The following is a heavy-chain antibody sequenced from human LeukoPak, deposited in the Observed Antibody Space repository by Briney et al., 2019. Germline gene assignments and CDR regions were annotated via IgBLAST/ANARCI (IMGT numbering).Heavy chain of an antibody. D-gene: IGHD3-3*01. Sequence: GGSLRLSCVVSGFTFSSYGMHWVRQAPGKGLEWVAFMTYDGSKRPYADSVKGRFTISRDNSKNTLYLQMDGLRPEDTAVYYCAKNRRIFGRTLQRHYMDVWGKGTTVAVSS. CDR2: MTYDGSKR. V-gene: IGHV3-30*02. CDR3: AKNRRIFGRTLQRHYMDV. J-gene: IGHJ6*03. CDR1: GFTFSSYG.